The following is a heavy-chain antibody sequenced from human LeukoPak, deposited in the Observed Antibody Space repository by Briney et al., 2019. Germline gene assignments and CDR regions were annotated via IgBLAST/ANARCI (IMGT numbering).Heavy chain of an antibody. CDR3: ARDGGSGSYYYYGMDV. J-gene: IGHJ6*02. CDR2: INPDSGNT. CDR1: GYTFTTYD. D-gene: IGHD3-10*01. V-gene: IGHV1-8*01. Sequence: ASVKVSCKASGYTFTTYDINWVRQATGQGLEWMGWINPDSGNTGYAQKFQGRVTMTRNTSISTAYMELSSLRSEDTAVYYCARDGGSGSYYYYGMDVWGQGTTVTVSS.